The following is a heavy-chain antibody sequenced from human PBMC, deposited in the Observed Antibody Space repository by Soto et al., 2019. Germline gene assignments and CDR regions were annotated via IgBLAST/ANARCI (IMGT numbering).Heavy chain of an antibody. V-gene: IGHV3-30*18. CDR1: GFTFSSYG. Sequence: QVQLVESGGGVVQPGRSLRLSCAASGFTFSSYGMHWVRQAPGKGLEWVAVISYDGSNNYYAVSVKGRFTISRDNSKNTLYLQMNSLRAEDTAVYYCAKDDAAVAGYFDYWGQGTLVTVSS. CDR3: AKDDAAVAGYFDY. J-gene: IGHJ4*02. CDR2: ISYDGSNN. D-gene: IGHD6-19*01.